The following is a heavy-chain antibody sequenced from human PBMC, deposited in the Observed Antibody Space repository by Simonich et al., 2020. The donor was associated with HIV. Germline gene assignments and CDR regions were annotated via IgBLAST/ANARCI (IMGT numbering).Heavy chain of an antibody. V-gene: IGHV3-33*01. D-gene: IGHD1-26*01. CDR3: ARENGVPATEDWFDP. Sequence: QVQLVESGGGVVQPGRSLRLSCAASGFTFSRYDMHWVRQTPGKGVGGVAVLWFEESNKYYGYSVKGRFTISRDNSNNTLHLQMNSLRAEDTAVYYCARENGVPATEDWFDPWGQGTLVTVSS. J-gene: IGHJ5*02. CDR2: LWFEESNK. CDR1: GFTFSRYD.